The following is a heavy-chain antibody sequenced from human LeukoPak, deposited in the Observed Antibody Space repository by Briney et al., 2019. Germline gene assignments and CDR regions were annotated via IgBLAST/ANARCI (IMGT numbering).Heavy chain of an antibody. V-gene: IGHV4-30-2*01. CDR3: ARGIRYSSGWYRCH. D-gene: IGHD6-19*01. CDR2: IYHSGST. CDR1: GGSISSGGYS. Sequence: SQTLSLTCAVSGGSISSGGYSWSWIRQPPGKGLEWIGYIYHSGSTYYSPSLKSRVTISVDRSKNQFSLKLSSVTAADTAVYYCARGIRYSSGWYRCHWGQGTLVTVSS. J-gene: IGHJ4*02.